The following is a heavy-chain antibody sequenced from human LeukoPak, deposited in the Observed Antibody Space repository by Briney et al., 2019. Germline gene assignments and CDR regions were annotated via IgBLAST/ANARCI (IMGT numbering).Heavy chain of an antibody. CDR3: AREYYDSRDYPVVYYFDY. CDR1: GFTFSSNG. Sequence: GSLRLSCAASGFTFSSNGMHWVRQAPGKGLEWLANINQDGSDKYYVDSVKGRFTISRDNAKNSLSLQMNSLRAEDTAIYYCAREYYDSRDYPVVYYFDYWGQGTLVTVSS. V-gene: IGHV3-7*01. CDR2: INQDGSDK. J-gene: IGHJ4*02. D-gene: IGHD3-22*01.